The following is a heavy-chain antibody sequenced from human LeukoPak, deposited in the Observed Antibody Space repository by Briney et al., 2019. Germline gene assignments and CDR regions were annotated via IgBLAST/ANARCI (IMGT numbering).Heavy chain of an antibody. CDR2: ISSSSSYI. J-gene: IGHJ6*03. CDR3: ARVMMGATVTTFHYYCMDV. V-gene: IGHV3-21*01. D-gene: IGHD4-11*01. CDR1: GFTFSSYS. Sequence: GGSLRLSCAASGFTFSSYSMNWVRQAPGKGLEWVSSISSSSSYIYYADSVKGRFTISRDNAKNSLYLQMNSLRAEDTAIYYCARVMMGATVTTFHYYCMDVWGVGTTVTVSS.